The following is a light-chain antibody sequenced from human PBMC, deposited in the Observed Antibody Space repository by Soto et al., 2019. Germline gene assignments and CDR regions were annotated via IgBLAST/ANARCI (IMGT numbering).Light chain of an antibody. J-gene: IGKJ5*01. Sequence: EIVLTQSPGTLPLSPGARATLSCRASQSVSSSFLAWYQQKHGQAPRLLIYDASTRATGIPDRFSGSGSGTDLTITISSLQPEDCETYYGQQFSNYPHVFGQGTRLEIK. V-gene: IGKV3-20*01. CDR1: QSVSSSF. CDR2: DAS. CDR3: QQFSNYPHV.